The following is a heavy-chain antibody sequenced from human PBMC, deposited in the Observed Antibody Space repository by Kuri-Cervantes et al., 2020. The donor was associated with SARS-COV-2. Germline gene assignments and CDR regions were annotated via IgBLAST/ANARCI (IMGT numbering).Heavy chain of an antibody. CDR1: GGSISSHY. V-gene: IGHV4-59*11. D-gene: IGHD6-13*01. CDR3: ARASYQQLVHGWYFDL. J-gene: IGHJ2*01. Sequence: SQTLSLTCAVYGGSISSHYWSWIRQPPGKGLEWIGYIYYSGSTNYNPSLKSRVTISVDTSKNQFSLKLSSVTAADTAVYYCARASYQQLVHGWYFDLWGRGTLVTVSS. CDR2: IYYSGST.